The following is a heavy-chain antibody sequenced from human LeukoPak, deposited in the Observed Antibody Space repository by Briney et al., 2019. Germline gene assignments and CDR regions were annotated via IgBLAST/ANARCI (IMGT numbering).Heavy chain of an antibody. CDR1: GFSFRNYW. Sequence: GGSLRLSCAASGFSFRNYWMHWVRQVPGKGLVWVSRINRDGTNIINDDSVKGRFTGSRDNAKNTLYLEMNSLRAEDTAVYYCARDQGGSGPTTYDYWGQGTLVTVSS. J-gene: IGHJ4*02. CDR2: INRDGTNI. CDR3: ARDQGGSGPTTYDY. D-gene: IGHD6-19*01. V-gene: IGHV3-74*01.